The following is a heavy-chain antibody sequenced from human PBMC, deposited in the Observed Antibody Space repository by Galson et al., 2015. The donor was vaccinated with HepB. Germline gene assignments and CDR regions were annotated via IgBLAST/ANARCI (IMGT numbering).Heavy chain of an antibody. CDR3: ARGLATGVGRGFFDL. Sequence: SLRLSCAVSGSTLGIYAMAWVRQAPGKGLEWAAIVSNAWETEYYADSVRGRFTLSRDNTRNILYLQLNGLRPEDTDLYYRARGLATGVGRGFFDLWGRGTQVTVSS. CDR1: GSTLGIYA. J-gene: IGHJ2*01. CDR2: VSNAWETE. V-gene: IGHV3-30*04. D-gene: IGHD3-10*01.